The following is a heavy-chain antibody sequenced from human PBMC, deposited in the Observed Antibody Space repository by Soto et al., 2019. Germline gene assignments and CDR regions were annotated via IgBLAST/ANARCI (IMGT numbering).Heavy chain of an antibody. V-gene: IGHV5-51*01. CDR2: IYPGDSDT. J-gene: IGHJ6*02. Sequence: GESLKISCKGSGYSFTSYWIGWVRQMPGKGLEWMGIIYPGDSDTRYSPSFQGHVTISADKSISTAYLQWSSLKASDTAMYYCARHGCSSTSCYDYYYYYGMDVWGQGTTVTVSS. CDR3: ARHGCSSTSCYDYYYYYGMDV. D-gene: IGHD2-2*01. CDR1: GYSFTSYW.